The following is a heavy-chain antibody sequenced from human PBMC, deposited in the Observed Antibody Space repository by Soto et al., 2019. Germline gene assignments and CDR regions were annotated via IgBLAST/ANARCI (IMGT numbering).Heavy chain of an antibody. CDR1: GFSFSTCG. V-gene: IGHV3-33*01. D-gene: IGHD3-9*01. CDR3: ARDPADILTGYPDH. Sequence: GGSLRLSCEASGFSFSTCGMHWVRQAPGKGLEWVAAIFHDGSEKYYAHSVKGRFAISRDNSKNTLYLQMSSLRAEDTAVYYCARDPADILTGYPDHWGQGTLVTVSS. J-gene: IGHJ4*02. CDR2: IFHDGSEK.